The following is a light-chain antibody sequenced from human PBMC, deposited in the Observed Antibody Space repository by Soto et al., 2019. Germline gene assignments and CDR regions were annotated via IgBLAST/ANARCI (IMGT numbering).Light chain of an antibody. V-gene: IGKV3-15*01. Sequence: EILMTQSPATLSVSPGERVTLSCWASQSVISNLAWYRQKPGHTPTLLIYSASTRVTGTPARFSGSGSGTNFALTITSLQSEDCAFYYGQQYYTWPRGTFGQGPQVEIK. CDR2: SAS. J-gene: IGKJ1*01. CDR1: QSVISN. CDR3: QQYYTWPRGT.